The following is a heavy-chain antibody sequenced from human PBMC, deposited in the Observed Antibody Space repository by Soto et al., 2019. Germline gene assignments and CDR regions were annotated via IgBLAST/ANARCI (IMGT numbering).Heavy chain of an antibody. CDR3: ARDWESTVSTWSFGAF. V-gene: IGHV1-69*08. CDR2: IIPFLGVT. D-gene: IGHD3-10*01. J-gene: IGHJ4*02. CDR1: GGTFSPYT. Sequence: QVQLVQSGAEVKKPGSSVKVSCKASGGTFSPYTVNWVRQAPGQGLKWMGRIIPFLGVTNYAQKFQARVTLTADTSTTTAYMQLSGLRFEDTAVYYCARDWESTVSTWSFGAFWGRGTLVTVSS.